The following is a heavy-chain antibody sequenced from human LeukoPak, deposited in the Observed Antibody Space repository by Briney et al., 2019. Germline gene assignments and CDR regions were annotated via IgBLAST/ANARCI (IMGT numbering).Heavy chain of an antibody. Sequence: SETLSLTCTVSGGSVSSGDYYWSWIRQPPGKGLEWIAYMYYSGSTYYNPSLKSRVTMSADTSKNQLSLKLSSVTAADTAVYYCARPYYYDSRIDPWGQGILVTVSS. CDR2: MYYSGST. CDR3: ARPYYYDSRIDP. D-gene: IGHD3-22*01. V-gene: IGHV4-30-4*01. CDR1: GGSVSSGDYY. J-gene: IGHJ5*02.